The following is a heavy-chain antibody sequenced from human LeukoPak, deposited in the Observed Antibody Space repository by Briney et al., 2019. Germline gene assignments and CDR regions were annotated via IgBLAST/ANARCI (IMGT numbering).Heavy chain of an antibody. D-gene: IGHD2-15*01. CDR1: GYSFTSYW. V-gene: IGHV5-51*01. CDR2: IYPGDSDT. Sequence: GESLKISCKGSGYSFTSYWIGWVRQMPGKGLEWMGIIYPGDSDTRYSPSFHGQVTISADKSISTAYLQWSSLKASDTAMYYCARRSLVAATSAPMDVWGQGTTVTVSS. CDR3: ARRSLVAATSAPMDV. J-gene: IGHJ6*02.